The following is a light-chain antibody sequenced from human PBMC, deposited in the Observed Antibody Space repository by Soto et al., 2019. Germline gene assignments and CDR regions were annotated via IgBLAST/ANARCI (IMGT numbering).Light chain of an antibody. Sequence: QSVLTQPASVSGSPGQSITISCTGTSSDVGGYNSVSWYQQHPGKAPKLIIHDVSSRPSGVSNRFSGSKSGNTASLTISGLQAEDEDDYYCCSYTSGSTLYVFGTGTKLTVL. J-gene: IGLJ1*01. V-gene: IGLV2-14*01. CDR2: DVS. CDR1: SSDVGGYNS. CDR3: CSYTSGSTLYV.